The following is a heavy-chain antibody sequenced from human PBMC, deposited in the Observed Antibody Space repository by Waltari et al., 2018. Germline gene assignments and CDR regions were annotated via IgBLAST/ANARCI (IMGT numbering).Heavy chain of an antibody. V-gene: IGHV1-69*12. CDR2: LIPIFGAP. Sequence: QVHLVQSVAEVKKPGSSVKVSCKASGGTFGRYAITWVRQAPGQGLEWMGGLIPIFGAPNYAQRFQGRVTSTADESTSTVYMELSSLKSEDTALYFCARRQLGGPLDPWGQGTLVTVSS. CDR3: ARRQLGGPLDP. D-gene: IGHD1-1*01. CDR1: GGTFGRYA. J-gene: IGHJ5*02.